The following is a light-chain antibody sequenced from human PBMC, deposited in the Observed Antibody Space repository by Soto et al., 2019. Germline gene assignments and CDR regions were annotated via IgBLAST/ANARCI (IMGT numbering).Light chain of an antibody. Sequence: QSALTQPASVSGSLGQSITISCTGSNRDIGAYNLVSWYQQYPDTAPKLIIYEVRNRPSGISNRFSGSKSANTASLSISGLQAEDEADYYCSSYKRGATLVFGGGTKLTVL. V-gene: IGLV2-14*01. J-gene: IGLJ2*01. CDR2: EVR. CDR1: NRDIGAYNL. CDR3: SSYKRGATLV.